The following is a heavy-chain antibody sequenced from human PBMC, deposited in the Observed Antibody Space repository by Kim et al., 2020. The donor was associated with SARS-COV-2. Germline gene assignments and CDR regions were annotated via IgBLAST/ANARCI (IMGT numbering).Heavy chain of an antibody. D-gene: IGHD6-13*01. V-gene: IGHV3-64D*09. Sequence: GGSLRLSCSASGFTFSSYAMHWVRQAPGKGLEYVSAISSNGGSTYYADSVKDRFTISRDNSKNTLYLQMSSLRAEDTAVYYCVNFPQYSSSWFHPVTDAFDIWGQGTMVTVSS. CDR3: VNFPQYSSSWFHPVTDAFDI. CDR2: ISSNGGST. CDR1: GFTFSSYA. J-gene: IGHJ3*02.